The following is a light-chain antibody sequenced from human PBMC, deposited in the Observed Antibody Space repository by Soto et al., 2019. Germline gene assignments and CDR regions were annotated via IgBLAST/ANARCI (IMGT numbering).Light chain of an antibody. CDR2: EVT. CDR1: SSDVGSYNL. Sequence: QSVLTQPASVSGSPGQSITISCTGTSSDVGSYNLVSWYQQHPGKAPKLMIYEVTKRPSGVSNRFSGSKSGSTASLTISGLQAEDEADYYCCSYEQSRTYVFGTGTKSPS. V-gene: IGLV2-23*02. J-gene: IGLJ1*01. CDR3: CSYEQSRTYV.